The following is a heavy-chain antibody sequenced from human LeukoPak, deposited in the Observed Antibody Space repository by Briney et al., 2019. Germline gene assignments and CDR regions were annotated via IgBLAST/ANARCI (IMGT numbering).Heavy chain of an antibody. CDR2: LNGDGRT. CDR1: GFSISKYW. V-gene: IGHV3-74*03. Sequence: QPGGSLRLSWAVSGFSISKYWMDWVRQAPGKGPVWVSHLNGDGRTTYADSVKGRFTISRDNAKNTLYLQMDSLRAEDTAVYYCVRENTGIDYWGQGTLVTVSS. J-gene: IGHJ4*02. D-gene: IGHD1-14*01. CDR3: VRENTGIDY.